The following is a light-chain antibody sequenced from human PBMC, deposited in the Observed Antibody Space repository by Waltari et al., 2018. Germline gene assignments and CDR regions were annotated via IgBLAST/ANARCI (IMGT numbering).Light chain of an antibody. Sequence: QSALTQPPSASGSPGQSVTISCTGTSSDVGGYDYVSWYQQHPGKAPNLMIYDANKRPSGVPDRFSGSKSGNTASLTVSGLQAEDEADYFCNSYAGSKHYVFGTGTKVTVL. J-gene: IGLJ1*01. CDR3: NSYAGSKHYV. CDR1: SSDVGGYDY. CDR2: DAN. V-gene: IGLV2-8*01.